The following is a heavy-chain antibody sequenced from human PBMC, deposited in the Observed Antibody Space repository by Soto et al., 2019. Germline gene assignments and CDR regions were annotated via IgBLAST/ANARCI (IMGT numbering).Heavy chain of an antibody. CDR3: ASLYSSGWYFDY. Sequence: GGSLRLSCAASGFTVSSNYMSWVRQAPGKGLEWVSVIYSGGSTYYADSVKGRFTISRDNSKNTLNLQMNSLRAEDTAVYYCASLYSSGWYFDYWGQGTLVTVSS. J-gene: IGHJ4*02. V-gene: IGHV3-53*01. D-gene: IGHD6-19*01. CDR1: GFTVSSNY. CDR2: IYSGGST.